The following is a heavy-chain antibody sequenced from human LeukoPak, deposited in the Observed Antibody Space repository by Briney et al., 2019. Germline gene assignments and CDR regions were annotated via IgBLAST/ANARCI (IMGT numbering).Heavy chain of an antibody. CDR2: LSYDGSNK. CDR3: AKDGRDGYNLRRD. D-gene: IGHD5-24*01. Sequence: GGSLRLSCAASGFTFTFKNYAMHWVRQAPGRGPEWVAFLSYDGSNKYYADSVKGRFTISRDNSENTLYLQMNSLRAEDTAVYYCAKDGRDGYNLRRDWGQGTLVTVSS. V-gene: IGHV3-30*04. CDR1: GFTFTFKNYA. J-gene: IGHJ4*02.